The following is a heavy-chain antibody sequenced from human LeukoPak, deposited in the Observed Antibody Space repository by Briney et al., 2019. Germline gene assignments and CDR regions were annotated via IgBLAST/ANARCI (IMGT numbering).Heavy chain of an antibody. J-gene: IGHJ4*02. V-gene: IGHV3-48*01. CDR1: GFTFTSYT. D-gene: IGHD2/OR15-2a*01. CDR2: ITSSSSTI. CDR3: ARNFDS. Sequence: GSLRLSCAASGFTFTSYTMNWVRQAPGKGLEWVSYITSSSSTIYYADSVKGRFTMSRGNAENSLYLQMNSLRAEDTAVYYCARNFDSWGQGTLVTVSS.